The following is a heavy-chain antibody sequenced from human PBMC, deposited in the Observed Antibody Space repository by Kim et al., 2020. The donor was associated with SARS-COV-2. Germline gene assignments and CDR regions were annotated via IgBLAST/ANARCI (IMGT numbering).Heavy chain of an antibody. Sequence: ESVKGRFTISRDNSKSTLFLQMNSLRAEDTAVYYCAKGRHSSIFYYPTFDYWGQGTLVTVSS. V-gene: IGHV3-23*01. J-gene: IGHJ4*02. CDR3: AKGRHSSIFYYPTFDY. D-gene: IGHD3-22*01.